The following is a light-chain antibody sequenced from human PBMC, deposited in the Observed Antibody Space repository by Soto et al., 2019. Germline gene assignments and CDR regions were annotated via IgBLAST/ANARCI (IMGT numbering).Light chain of an antibody. Sequence: QSVLTQPPSASGSPGQSVTISCTGTSGDVGGYYYVSWHQHHPGKVPKLIIYEVTKRPSGVPDRFSGSKSGNTASLTVSGLQAEDEADYYCMSYVGSNIFVFGTGTKVTVL. V-gene: IGLV2-8*01. CDR1: SGDVGGYYY. CDR2: EVT. J-gene: IGLJ1*01. CDR3: MSYVGSNIFV.